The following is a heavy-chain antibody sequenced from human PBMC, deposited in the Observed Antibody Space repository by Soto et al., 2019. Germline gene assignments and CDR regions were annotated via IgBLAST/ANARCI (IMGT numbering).Heavy chain of an antibody. CDR2: IYYSGTT. Sequence: QVQLQESGPGLVKPSETLSLTCGVSGGSIRSDGFYWSWIRQHPGKGLEWIGYIYYSGTTYYNASLKRRLTISLDTSKNQFSLKLSSVTAADTAVYYCARVVRMVARYWFDYWGQGTLVTVSS. D-gene: IGHD5-12*01. J-gene: IGHJ4*02. CDR1: GGSIRSDGFY. V-gene: IGHV4-31*11. CDR3: ARVVRMVARYWFDY.